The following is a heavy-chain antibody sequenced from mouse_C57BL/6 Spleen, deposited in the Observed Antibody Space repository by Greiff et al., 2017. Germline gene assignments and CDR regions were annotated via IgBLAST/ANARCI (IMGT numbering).Heavy chain of an antibody. CDR3: ARAFYDYDAGYFDV. V-gene: IGHV5-16*01. CDR1: GFTFSDYY. CDR2: INYDGSST. J-gene: IGHJ1*03. D-gene: IGHD2-4*01. Sequence: EVQRVESEGGLVQPGSSMKLSCTASGFTFSDYYMAWVRQVPEKGLEWVANINYDGSSTYYLDSLKSRFIISRDNAKNILYLQMSSLKSEDTATYYCARAFYDYDAGYFDVWGTGTTVTVSS.